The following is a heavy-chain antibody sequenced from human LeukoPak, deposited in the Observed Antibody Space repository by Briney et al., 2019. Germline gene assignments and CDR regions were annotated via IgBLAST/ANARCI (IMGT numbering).Heavy chain of an antibody. CDR2: INPNSGGT. Sequence: ASVKVSCKASGYTFTGYYMHWVRQAPGQGLEWMGWINPNSGGTNYAQKFQGRVTMTRDTSISTAYMELSRLRADDTAVYYCARTYYYYYGMDVWGQGTTVTVSS. CDR1: GYTFTGYY. CDR3: ARTYYYYYGMDV. V-gene: IGHV1-2*02. J-gene: IGHJ6*02.